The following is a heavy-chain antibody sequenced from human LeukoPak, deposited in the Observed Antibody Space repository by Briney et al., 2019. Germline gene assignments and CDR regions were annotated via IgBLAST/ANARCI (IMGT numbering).Heavy chain of an antibody. Sequence: PSETLSLTCTVSGGSISSGSYYWSWIRQPAGKGLEWIGRIYTSGTTNYDPSLKSRVTMSVDTSKNQFSLKLSSVTAADTAVYYCARGPYCGGDCYFDYWGQGTLVTVSS. V-gene: IGHV4-61*02. CDR1: GGSISSGSYY. CDR3: ARGPYCGGDCYFDY. J-gene: IGHJ4*02. CDR2: IYTSGTT. D-gene: IGHD2-21*01.